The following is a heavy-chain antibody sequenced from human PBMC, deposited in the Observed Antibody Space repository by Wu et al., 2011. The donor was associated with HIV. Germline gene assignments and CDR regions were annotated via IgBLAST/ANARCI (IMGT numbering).Heavy chain of an antibody. D-gene: IGHD1-14*01. V-gene: IGHV1-69*05. CDR3: ARGDRRGAGDTEDSFDI. CDR1: GATFNNYA. Sequence: QVQLVQSGPELRKPGSSVKVSCRASGATFNNYAVTWVRQAPGQGLEWMGGIIPIFHRVNYPQKFQGRVAITTDEHKTTAYLDLRRLKSGDSAVYYCARGDRRGAGDTEDSFDIWGQGTVVTVSS. CDR2: IIPIFHRV. J-gene: IGHJ3*02.